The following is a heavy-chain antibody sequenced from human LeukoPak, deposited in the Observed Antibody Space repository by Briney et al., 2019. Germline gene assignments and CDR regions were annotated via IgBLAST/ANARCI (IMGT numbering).Heavy chain of an antibody. D-gene: IGHD2-2*01. Sequence: ASVKVSCKASGYTFTSYGISWVRQAPGQRLKWMGWISAYNGNTNYAQKLQGRVTMTTDTSTSTAYMELRSLRSDDTAVYYCARDFLVPAAIGYYYYMDVWGKGTTVTVSS. CDR2: ISAYNGNT. J-gene: IGHJ6*03. CDR3: ARDFLVPAAIGYYYYMDV. CDR1: GYTFTSYG. V-gene: IGHV1-18*01.